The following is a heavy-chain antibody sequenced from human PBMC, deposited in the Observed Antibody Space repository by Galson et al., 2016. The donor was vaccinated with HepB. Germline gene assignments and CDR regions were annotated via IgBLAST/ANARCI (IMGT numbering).Heavy chain of an antibody. J-gene: IGHJ5*02. CDR1: GFSLSNARMG. V-gene: IGHV2-26*01. CDR3: ARLIGYTFDLFDL. CDR2: IFSNDAK. D-gene: IGHD2/OR15-2a*01. Sequence: ALVKPTQTLTLTCTVSGFSLSNARMGVAWIRQPPGKALEWLAHIFSNDAKSLSTSLKSRLTISKDTSKSQVVLTMTNMDPVDTATYYCARLIGYTFDLFDLWGQGTLVTVSS.